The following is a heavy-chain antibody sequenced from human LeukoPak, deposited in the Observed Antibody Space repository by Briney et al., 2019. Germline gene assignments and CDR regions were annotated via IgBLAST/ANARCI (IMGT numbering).Heavy chain of an antibody. CDR3: AGAIGYDDQHDSYYGMDV. D-gene: IGHD5-12*01. CDR2: ISYDGSNK. V-gene: IGHV3-30-3*01. CDR1: LFTFSHYA. Sequence: GGSLRLSCGDSLFTFSHYAMHGVRQAPGKGLEWVAAISYDGSNKYYADSVRGRFTISRDNSDNTLYLQMNSLRAEDTAVYYCAGAIGYDDQHDSYYGMDVWGQGTTVTVSS. J-gene: IGHJ6*01.